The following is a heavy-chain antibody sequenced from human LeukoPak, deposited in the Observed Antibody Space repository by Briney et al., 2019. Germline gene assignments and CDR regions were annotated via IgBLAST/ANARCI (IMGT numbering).Heavy chain of an antibody. Sequence: GGSLRRSCAASGFTFSNYVIHWVRQAPGKGLEWVSLIRYDGSSKYYADSVRGRFTISRDNSKNTLYLQMNSLRAEDTAVYYCARYSGNYGLDYWGQGTLVTVSS. CDR1: GFTFSNYV. D-gene: IGHD4-17*01. CDR2: IRYDGSSK. V-gene: IGHV3-30*02. CDR3: ARYSGNYGLDY. J-gene: IGHJ4*02.